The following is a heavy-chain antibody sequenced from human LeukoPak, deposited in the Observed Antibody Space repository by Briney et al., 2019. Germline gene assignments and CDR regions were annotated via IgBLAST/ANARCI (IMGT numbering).Heavy chain of an antibody. D-gene: IGHD5-24*01. J-gene: IGHJ4*02. Sequence: PGGSLRLSCEASGFTFSNYAMGWVRQAPGKGLEWVSALSGSGGNSYYADSVKGRFTISRDNSKNTLFLQMNSLRAEDTAVYYCAKGDRPVDMATNCYFDYWGQGTLVTVSS. CDR1: GFTFSNYA. CDR2: LSGSGGNS. CDR3: AKGDRPVDMATNCYFDY. V-gene: IGHV3-23*01.